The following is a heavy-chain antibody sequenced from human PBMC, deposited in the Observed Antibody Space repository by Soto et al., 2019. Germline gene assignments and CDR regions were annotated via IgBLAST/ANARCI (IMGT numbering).Heavy chain of an antibody. Sequence: GESLKISCKASGYSFTSYWIAWVRQMPGKGLEWTGIIYPADSNTRYSPSFQGQVTISADKSISTAYLQWSSLKASDTAMYYCARTAAAGKYYYGVDVWGQGTTVTVSS. D-gene: IGHD6-13*01. CDR3: ARTAAAGKYYYGVDV. CDR2: IYPADSNT. V-gene: IGHV5-51*01. J-gene: IGHJ6*02. CDR1: GYSFTSYW.